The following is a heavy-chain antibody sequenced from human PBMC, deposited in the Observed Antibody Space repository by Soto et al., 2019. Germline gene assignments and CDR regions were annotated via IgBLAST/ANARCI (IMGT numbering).Heavy chain of an antibody. Sequence: GGSLRLSCAASGFTFSSYWMSWVRQAPGKGLEWVANIKQDGSEKYYVDSVKGRFTISRDNAKNSLYLQMNSLRAEDTAVYYCASLSDDYAGDPVDYWGQGTLVTVSS. D-gene: IGHD7-27*01. CDR3: ASLSDDYAGDPVDY. J-gene: IGHJ4*02. V-gene: IGHV3-7*03. CDR1: GFTFSSYW. CDR2: IKQDGSEK.